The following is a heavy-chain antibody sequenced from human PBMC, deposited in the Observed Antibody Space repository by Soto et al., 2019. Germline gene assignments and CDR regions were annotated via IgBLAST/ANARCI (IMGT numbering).Heavy chain of an antibody. CDR2: VYYSGNT. V-gene: IGHV4-61*01. J-gene: IGHJ3*01. Sequence: SETLSLTCTVPGGFVSSASYFWSWIRQPPGKEMEFIAYVYYSGNTNYNPSLKSRVTMAVDTSKRQFSLKLRSVTAADTAVYYCATLDTPFAFDVWGQGAMVTVSS. CDR3: ATLDTPFAFDV. D-gene: IGHD5-18*01. CDR1: GGFVSSASYF.